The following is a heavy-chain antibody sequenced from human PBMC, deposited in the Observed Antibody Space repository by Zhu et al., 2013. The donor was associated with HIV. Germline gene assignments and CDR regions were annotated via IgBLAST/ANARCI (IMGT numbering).Heavy chain of an antibody. CDR1: GYTLSGHY. V-gene: IGHV1-2*02. CDR2: INPNSGGT. Sequence: QVQLVQSGAGVKKPGASVKVSCKASGYTLSGHYVHWVRQAPGQGLEWMGWINPNSGGTNSAQKFQGRVTMTRDTSFTTVYMELTRLRSDDTAVYYCVERGANVVDPVAGLFDAFHIWGQGTTVTVSS. D-gene: IGHD1-1*01. CDR3: VERGANVVDPVAGLFDAFHI. J-gene: IGHJ3*02.